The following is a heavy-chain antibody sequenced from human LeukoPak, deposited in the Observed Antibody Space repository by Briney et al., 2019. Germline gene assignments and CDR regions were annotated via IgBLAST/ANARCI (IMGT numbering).Heavy chain of an antibody. CDR1: GFTFSNYA. D-gene: IGHD3-9*01. V-gene: IGHV3-53*01. CDR3: ARGVDILTGYDY. Sequence: GGSLRLSCAASGFTFSNYAMTWVRQAPGKGLEWVSVIYSGGSTYYADSVKGRFTISRDNSKNTLYLQMNSLRAEDTAVYYCARGVDILTGYDYWGQGTLVTVSS. CDR2: IYSGGST. J-gene: IGHJ4*02.